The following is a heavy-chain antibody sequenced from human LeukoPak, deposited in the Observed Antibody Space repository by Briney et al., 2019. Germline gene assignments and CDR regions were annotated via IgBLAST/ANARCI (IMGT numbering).Heavy chain of an antibody. CDR3: AREYSSGWYLLFDY. J-gene: IGHJ4*02. V-gene: IGHV4-61*02. Sequence: SQTLSLTCTVSGGSISSGSYYWSWIRQPAGKGLEWIGRIYISGSTNYNPSLKSRVTISIDTSKNQFSLKLRSVTAADTAVYYCAREYSSGWYLLFDYWGQGTLVTVSS. CDR1: GGSISSGSYY. CDR2: IYISGST. D-gene: IGHD6-19*01.